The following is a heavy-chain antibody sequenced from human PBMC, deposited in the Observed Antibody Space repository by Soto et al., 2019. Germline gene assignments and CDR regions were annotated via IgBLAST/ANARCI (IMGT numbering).Heavy chain of an antibody. CDR2: IYPGDSDT. Sequence: GESLKISCKGSGYSFSNNWIGWVRQMPGKGLEWMGIIYPGDSDTRYSPSFQGQVTISADKSISTAYLQWSSLKASDTAMYYCARLIAARTYYYYGMDVRGQGTTVTVSS. CDR1: GYSFSNNW. CDR3: ARLIAARTYYYYGMDV. D-gene: IGHD6-6*01. J-gene: IGHJ6*02. V-gene: IGHV5-51*01.